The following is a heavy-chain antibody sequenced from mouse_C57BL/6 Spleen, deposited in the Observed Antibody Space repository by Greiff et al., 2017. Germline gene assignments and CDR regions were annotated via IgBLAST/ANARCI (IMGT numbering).Heavy chain of an antibody. Sequence: QVQLQQPGPELVKPGASVKLSCKASGYTFTSYWMHWVKQRPGQGLEWIGNINPSNGGTNYNEKFKSKATLTVDKSSSTAYMQLSSLTSKDSAVYYCARSDYYGSSYVAYWGQGTLVTVSA. V-gene: IGHV1-53*01. CDR2: INPSNGGT. D-gene: IGHD1-1*01. J-gene: IGHJ3*01. CDR1: GYTFTSYW. CDR3: ARSDYYGSSYVAY.